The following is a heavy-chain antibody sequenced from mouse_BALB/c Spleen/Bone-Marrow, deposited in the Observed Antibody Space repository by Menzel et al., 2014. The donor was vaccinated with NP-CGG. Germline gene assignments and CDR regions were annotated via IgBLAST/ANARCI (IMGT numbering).Heavy chain of an antibody. J-gene: IGHJ4*01. V-gene: IGHV10-1*02. D-gene: IGHD1-1*01. Sequence: DVHLVESGGGLVQPKGSLKLSCAASGFTFNTYAMNWVRQAPGKGLEWVARIRSKSNNYATYYADSVKDRFTISRDDSQSMLYLQMSNLKTEDTAMYYCVRPHYYGSSYRYAMDYWGQGTSVAVSS. CDR1: GFTFNTYA. CDR3: VRPHYYGSSYRYAMDY. CDR2: IRSKSNNYAT.